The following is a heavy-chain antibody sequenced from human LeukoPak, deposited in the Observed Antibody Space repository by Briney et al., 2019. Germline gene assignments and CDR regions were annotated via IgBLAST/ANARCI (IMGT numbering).Heavy chain of an antibody. D-gene: IGHD3-22*01. Sequence: GGSLRLSCAASGFTFSSYGMHWVRQAPGKGLEWVAFIQYSGSNKYYTDSVKGRFTISRDNAKNSLYLQMNSLRDEDTAVYYCARGNYYDTPWDYWGQGTLVTVSS. V-gene: IGHV3-30*02. J-gene: IGHJ4*02. CDR3: ARGNYYDTPWDY. CDR2: IQYSGSNK. CDR1: GFTFSSYG.